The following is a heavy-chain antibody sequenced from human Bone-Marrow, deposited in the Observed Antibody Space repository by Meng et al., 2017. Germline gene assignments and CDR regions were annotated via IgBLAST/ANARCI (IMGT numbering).Heavy chain of an antibody. Sequence: GESLKISCAASGFTFSSYAMHWVRQAPGKGLEWVAVISYDGSNKYYADSVKGRFTISRDNSKNTLYLQMNSLRAEDTAVYYCAKCESIWFGELSYFDYWGQGTLVTVSS. J-gene: IGHJ4*02. V-gene: IGHV3-30*07. CDR3: AKCESIWFGELSYFDY. CDR1: GFTFSSYA. D-gene: IGHD3-10*01. CDR2: ISYDGSNK.